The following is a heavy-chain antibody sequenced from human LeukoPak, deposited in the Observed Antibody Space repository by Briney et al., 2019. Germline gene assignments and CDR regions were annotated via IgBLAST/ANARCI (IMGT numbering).Heavy chain of an antibody. CDR2: INQDGSGT. D-gene: IGHD3-16*01. CDR3: AKGDPVSGVY. CDR1: GFAFSTYW. V-gene: IGHV3-7*01. Sequence: GGSLRLSCAASGFAFSTYWMTWVRQAPGKGLEWVANINQDGSGTYYVDSVMGRFTISRDNAKSSLYLQVNSLRAEDSAVYYCAKGDPVSGVYWGRGTLVTVSS. J-gene: IGHJ4*02.